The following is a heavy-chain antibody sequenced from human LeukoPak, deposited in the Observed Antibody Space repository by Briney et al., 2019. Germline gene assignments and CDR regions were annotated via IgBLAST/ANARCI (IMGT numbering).Heavy chain of an antibody. CDR1: GFTVSSNY. V-gene: IGHV3-53*01. Sequence: GGSLRLSCAASGFTVSSNYMSWVRQAPGKGLEWVSVIYSGGSTYYADSVKGRFTISRDNSKNTLYLQMNGLRAEDTAVYYCAREGYSYGYVFFDYWGQGTLVTVSS. CDR2: IYSGGST. D-gene: IGHD5-18*01. CDR3: AREGYSYGYVFFDY. J-gene: IGHJ4*02.